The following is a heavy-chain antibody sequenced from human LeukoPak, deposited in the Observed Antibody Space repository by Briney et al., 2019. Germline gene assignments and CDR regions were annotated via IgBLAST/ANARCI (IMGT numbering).Heavy chain of an antibody. CDR3: ARRRHGSGSYYFSFDY. Sequence: ASVKVSCKASGYTFTSYGISWVRQAPGQGLEWMGWISAYNGNTNYAQKLQGRVTMTTDTSTSTAYMELRSLRSDDTAVYYCARRRHGSGSYYFSFDYWGQGTLVTVSS. D-gene: IGHD3-10*01. J-gene: IGHJ4*02. V-gene: IGHV1-18*01. CDR2: ISAYNGNT. CDR1: GYTFTSYG.